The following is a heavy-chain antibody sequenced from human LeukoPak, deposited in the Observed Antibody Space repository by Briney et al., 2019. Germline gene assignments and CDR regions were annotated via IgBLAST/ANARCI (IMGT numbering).Heavy chain of an antibody. D-gene: IGHD6-6*01. CDR2: IYYSGST. V-gene: IGHV4-39*07. Sequence: PSETLSLTCTVSGGSISSSSYYWGWIRQPPGKGLEWIGSIYYSGSTYYNPSLKSRVTISVDTSKNQFSLKLSSVTAADTAVYYCVRAAHVRYYWGQGTLVTVSS. J-gene: IGHJ4*02. CDR3: VRAAHVRYY. CDR1: GGSISSSSYY.